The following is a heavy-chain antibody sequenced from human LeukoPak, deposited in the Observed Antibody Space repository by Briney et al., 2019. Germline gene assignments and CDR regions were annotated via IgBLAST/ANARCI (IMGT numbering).Heavy chain of an antibody. CDR1: GFTFSSYA. J-gene: IGHJ4*02. Sequence: GGSLRLSCAASGFTFSSYAMSWVRQAPGKGLEWVSGFSVTDKTTYYADSVKGRFTISRDNSKNTLYLQMSSLRVEDTAVYYCAKDPSVYYGDYIIRWGQGTLVIVSS. V-gene: IGHV3-23*01. CDR3: AKDPSVYYGDYIIR. D-gene: IGHD4-17*01. CDR2: FSVTDKTT.